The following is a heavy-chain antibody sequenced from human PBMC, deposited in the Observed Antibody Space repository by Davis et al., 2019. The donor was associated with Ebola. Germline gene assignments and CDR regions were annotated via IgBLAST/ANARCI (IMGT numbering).Heavy chain of an antibody. CDR1: GYSFTSYW. Sequence: GESLKISCQGSGYSFTSYWITWVRQMPGRGLEWMGTIDPSDSYTNYSPSFQGHVTISADRSISTAYLQWSSLKASDTAMYYCASLRRTITGMDDAFDIWGQGTMVTVSS. CDR2: IDPSDSYT. J-gene: IGHJ3*02. D-gene: IGHD2-8*02. CDR3: ASLRRTITGMDDAFDI. V-gene: IGHV5-10-1*01.